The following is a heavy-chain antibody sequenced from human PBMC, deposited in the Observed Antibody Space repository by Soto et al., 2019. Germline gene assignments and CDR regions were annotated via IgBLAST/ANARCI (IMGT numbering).Heavy chain of an antibody. CDR1: GYTFTSYG. Sequence: QVQLVQSGAEVKKPGASVKVSCKASGYTFTSYGVSWLRQAPGQGLEWMGWISANNGNTKYAQKLQGRVTMTTDTSTNPAYMHPRRLRSDDTALYYCARDSPPVDYWGPGTLVTVS. CDR2: ISANNGNT. CDR3: ARDSPPVDY. J-gene: IGHJ4*02. V-gene: IGHV1-18*01.